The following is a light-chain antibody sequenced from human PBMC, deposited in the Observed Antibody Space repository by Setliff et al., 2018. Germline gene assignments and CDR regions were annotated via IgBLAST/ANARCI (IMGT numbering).Light chain of an antibody. J-gene: IGLJ1*01. Sequence: QSVLTQPPSASGSPGQSLTISCTGTSGDVGAYNFVSWYQRHPGKAPKLIIYEVSKRPSGVPDRFSGSKSGNTASLTVSGLQAEDEADYYCSSYAASYNPYVFGTGTKVTVL. V-gene: IGLV2-8*01. CDR1: SGDVGAYNF. CDR3: SSYAASYNPYV. CDR2: EVS.